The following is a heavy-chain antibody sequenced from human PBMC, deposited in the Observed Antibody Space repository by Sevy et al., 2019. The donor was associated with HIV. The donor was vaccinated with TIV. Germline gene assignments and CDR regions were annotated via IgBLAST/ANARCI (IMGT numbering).Heavy chain of an antibody. J-gene: IGHJ4*02. D-gene: IGHD6-13*01. CDR2: IYYSGST. Sequence: SETLSLTCTVSGGSISSSSYYWGWIRQPPGKGLVWIGSIYYSGSTYYNPSLKSRVTISVDTSKNQFSLKLSSVTAADTAVYYCAGQNRRSSWTFDYWGQGTLVTVSS. CDR1: GGSISSSSYY. CDR3: AGQNRRSSWTFDY. V-gene: IGHV4-39*01.